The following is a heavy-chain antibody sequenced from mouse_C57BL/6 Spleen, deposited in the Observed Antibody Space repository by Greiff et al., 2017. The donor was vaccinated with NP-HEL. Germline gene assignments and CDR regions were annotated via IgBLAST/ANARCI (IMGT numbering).Heavy chain of an antibody. D-gene: IGHD1-1*01. V-gene: IGHV8-12*01. CDR2: IYWDDDK. Sequence: QVTLKVSGPGILQSSQTLSLTCSFSGFSLSTSGMGVSWIRQPSGKGLEWLAHIYWDDDKRYNPSLKSRLPISKDTSRNQVFLKITSVDTADTATYYCARTYYGSSYYWYFDVWGTGTTVTVSS. CDR3: ARTYYGSSYYWYFDV. J-gene: IGHJ1*03. CDR1: GFSLSTSGMG.